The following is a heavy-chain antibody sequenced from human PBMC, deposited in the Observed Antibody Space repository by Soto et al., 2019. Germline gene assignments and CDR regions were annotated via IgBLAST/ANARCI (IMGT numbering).Heavy chain of an antibody. CDR1: GGSVSSGSYY. CDR2: IYYSGST. Sequence: SETLSLTCTVSGGSVSSGSYYWSWIRQPPGKGLEWIGYIYYSGSTNYNPSLKSRVTISVDTSKNQFSLKLSSVTAADTAVYYCARGRWELEGMGYWGQGTLVTVSS. D-gene: IGHD1-26*01. V-gene: IGHV4-61*01. CDR3: ARGRWELEGMGY. J-gene: IGHJ4*02.